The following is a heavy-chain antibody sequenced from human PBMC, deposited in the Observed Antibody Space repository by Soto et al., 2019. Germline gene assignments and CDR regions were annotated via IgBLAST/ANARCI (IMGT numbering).Heavy chain of an antibody. CDR3: AAHCSGGSCYSFDY. Sequence: QVQLVESGGGLVKPGGSLRLSCAAAGFTFSDYYMSWIRQAPGKGLEWVSYISSSSRYTNYADSVKGRFTISRDNAKNSLYLQMNSLRAEDTAVYYCAAHCSGGSCYSFDYWGQGTLVTVSS. D-gene: IGHD2-15*01. CDR2: ISSSSRYT. V-gene: IGHV3-11*06. CDR1: GFTFSDYY. J-gene: IGHJ4*02.